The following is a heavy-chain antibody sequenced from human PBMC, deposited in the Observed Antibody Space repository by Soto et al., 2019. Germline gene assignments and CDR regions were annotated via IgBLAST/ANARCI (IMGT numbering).Heavy chain of an antibody. CDR2: ISGSGGST. Sequence: EVQLLESGGNVVQPGGSLRLSCAASGFTFSSYALTWVRQAPGKGLEWISGISGSGGSTYYADSVKGRFTISRDNSMHTLYLQMDSLSAEDMGIYYCARHHGGVIRHFPSLGEGTLVT. J-gene: IGHJ4*02. D-gene: IGHD3-22*01. CDR3: ARHHGGVIRHFPS. CDR1: GFTFSSYA. V-gene: IGHV3-23*01.